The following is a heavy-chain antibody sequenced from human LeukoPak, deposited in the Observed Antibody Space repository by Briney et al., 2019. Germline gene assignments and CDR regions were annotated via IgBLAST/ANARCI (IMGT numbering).Heavy chain of an antibody. Sequence: PSETLSLTCTVSGYSISSGYYWSWIRQPPGKGLEWIGYIYYSGSTNYNPSLKSRVTISVDTSKNQFSLKLSSVTAAGTAVYYCARETSQKGAHYMDVWGKGTTVTISS. J-gene: IGHJ6*03. CDR1: GYSISSGYY. D-gene: IGHD3-16*01. V-gene: IGHV4-61*01. CDR2: IYYSGST. CDR3: ARETSQKGAHYMDV.